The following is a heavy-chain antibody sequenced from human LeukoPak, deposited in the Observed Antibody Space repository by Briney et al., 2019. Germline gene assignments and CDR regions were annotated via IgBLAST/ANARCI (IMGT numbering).Heavy chain of an antibody. J-gene: IGHJ4*02. CDR3: ARVNSFDVGSYGFFDY. D-gene: IGHD3-10*01. CDR1: GYTFTKYA. CDR2: INTGNGNT. V-gene: IGHV1-3*04. Sequence: ASVKVSCKPSGYTFTKYAIHWMRQAPGQRLEWMGWINTGNGNTKYSQKVEGRVTISRDTSASTAYMELSSLRSEDTAVYYCARVNSFDVGSYGFFDYWGRGTQVTVSS.